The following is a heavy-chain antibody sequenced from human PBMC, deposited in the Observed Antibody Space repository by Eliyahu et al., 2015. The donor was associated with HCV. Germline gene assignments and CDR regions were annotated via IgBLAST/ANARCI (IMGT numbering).Heavy chain of an antibody. J-gene: IGHJ3*02. CDR2: IIPIFGTA. Sequence: QVQLVQSGAEVKKPGSSVKVSCKASXGTFSSYAIXWVRQAPGQGLEWMGGIIPIFGTANYAQKFQGRVTITADESTSTAYMELSSLRSEDTAVYYCARDWVSVLNSSGYSHKDAAFDIWGQGTMVTVSS. D-gene: IGHD3-22*01. CDR3: ARDWVSVLNSSGYSHKDAAFDI. V-gene: IGHV1-69*01. CDR1: XGTFSSYA.